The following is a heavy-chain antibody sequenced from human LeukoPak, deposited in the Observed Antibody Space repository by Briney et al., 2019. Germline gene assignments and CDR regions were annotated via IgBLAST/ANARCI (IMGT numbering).Heavy chain of an antibody. CDR2: ISYDGSNK. CDR3: ARDRAGVPAAPGDY. D-gene: IGHD2-2*01. V-gene: IGHV3-30-3*01. J-gene: IGHJ4*02. Sequence: GGSLRLSCAASGFTFSSYAMHWVRQAPGKGLEWVAVISYDGSNKYYADSVKGRFTISRDNSKNALYLQMNSLRAEDTAVYYCARDRAGVPAAPGDYWGQGTLVTVSS. CDR1: GFTFSSYA.